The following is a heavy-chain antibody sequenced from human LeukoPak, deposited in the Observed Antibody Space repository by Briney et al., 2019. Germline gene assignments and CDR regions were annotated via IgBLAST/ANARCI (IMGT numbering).Heavy chain of an antibody. Sequence: GGALRLSCSVSGFTFSTYVMHWVRQAPGKGLEYVSAISSNGDNTYYADSVKGRFTISRDNSKNTLYLQMSSLRADDTAVYYCVRGTGYWGQGTLVTVPS. CDR2: ISSNGDNT. CDR1: GFTFSTYV. J-gene: IGHJ4*02. V-gene: IGHV3-64D*06. CDR3: VRGTGY.